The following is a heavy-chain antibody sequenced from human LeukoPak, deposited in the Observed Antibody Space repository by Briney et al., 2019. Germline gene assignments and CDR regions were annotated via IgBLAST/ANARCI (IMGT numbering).Heavy chain of an antibody. Sequence: PGGSLRLFCAASGFTFSGSAMHWVRPASGKGLEWVGRIRSKANSYATAYAASVKGRFTISKDDSKNTAYLQTNSLKTADTAVYYCLVLRFLEWKVDYWGQGTLVTVSS. CDR1: GFTFSGSA. J-gene: IGHJ4*02. V-gene: IGHV3-73*01. CDR2: IRSKANSYAT. CDR3: LVLRFLEWKVDY. D-gene: IGHD3-3*01.